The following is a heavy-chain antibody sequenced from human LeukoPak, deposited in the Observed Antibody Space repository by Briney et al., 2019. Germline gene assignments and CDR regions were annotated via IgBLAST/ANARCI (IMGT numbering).Heavy chain of an antibody. CDR1: GLTFSSYA. V-gene: IGHV3-23*01. D-gene: IGHD6-19*01. CDR2: ISGSGGST. Sequence: GGSLRLSCAASGLTFSSYAMSWVRQAPGKGLEWVSGISGSGGSTYYADSVKGRFTISRDNSKNRLYLQMNSLRDEDTALYYCARVPYSTGAFDYWGQGTLVTVSS. CDR3: ARVPYSTGAFDY. J-gene: IGHJ4*02.